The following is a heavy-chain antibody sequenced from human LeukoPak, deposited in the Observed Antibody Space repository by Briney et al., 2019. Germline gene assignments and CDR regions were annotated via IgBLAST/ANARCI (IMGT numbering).Heavy chain of an antibody. CDR3: ARGTYDLATVSWFDP. D-gene: IGHD3-3*01. J-gene: IGHJ5*02. Sequence: SETLSLTCTVSGGSISSSSYYWGWIRQPPGKGLEWIGSIYYSGSTYYNPSLKSRVTISVDTSKNQFSLKLSSVTAADTAVYYCARGTYDLATVSWFDPWGQGTLVTVSS. CDR1: GGSISSSSYY. V-gene: IGHV4-39*07. CDR2: IYYSGST.